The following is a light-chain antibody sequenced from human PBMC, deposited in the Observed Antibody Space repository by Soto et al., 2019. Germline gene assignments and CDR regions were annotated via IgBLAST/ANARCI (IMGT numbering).Light chain of an antibody. CDR3: QHYGSSPR. CDR2: GAS. Sequence: EIVLTQSPGTLSLSPGERATLSCRASQSVTTSYLAWYQLKPGQAPRLLIYGASSRATGIPNRFSGSGSGTDFTLTISRLEPEDCAVYYCQHYGSSPRFGQGTKVEIK. J-gene: IGKJ1*01. CDR1: QSVTTSY. V-gene: IGKV3-20*01.